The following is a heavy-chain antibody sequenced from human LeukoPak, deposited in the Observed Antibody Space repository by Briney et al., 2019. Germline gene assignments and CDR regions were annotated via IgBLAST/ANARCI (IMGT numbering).Heavy chain of an antibody. CDR3: ARDVQGIQLWFLY. CDR2: INPNSGGT. CDR1: GYTFTGYY. J-gene: IGHJ4*02. Sequence: GASVKVSCKASGYTFTGYYMHWVRQAPGQGLEWMGWINPNSGGTNYAQKFQGWVTMTRDTSISTAYMELSRLRSDGTAVYYCARDVQGIQLWFLYWGQGTLVTVSS. V-gene: IGHV1-2*04. D-gene: IGHD5-18*01.